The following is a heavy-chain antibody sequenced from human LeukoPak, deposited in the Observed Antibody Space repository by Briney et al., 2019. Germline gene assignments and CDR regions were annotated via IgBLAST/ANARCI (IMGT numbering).Heavy chain of an antibody. CDR1: GDSVSSGYYY. CDR3: ARNYYDSNGYYLFDAFDI. V-gene: IGHV4-61*01. D-gene: IGHD3-22*01. CDR2: ISYTGST. Sequence: PSETLSLTCTVSGDSVSSGYYYWSWIRQPPGKGLEWIGNISYTGSTNYNPSLKSRVTISVDTSKNQFSLKLNSVTAADMAVYYCARNYYDSNGYYLFDAFDIWGQGTMVTVSS. J-gene: IGHJ3*02.